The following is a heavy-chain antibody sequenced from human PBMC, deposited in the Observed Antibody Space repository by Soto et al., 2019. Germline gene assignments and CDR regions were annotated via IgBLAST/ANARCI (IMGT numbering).Heavy chain of an antibody. Sequence: QVQLVQSGAEVKKPGSSVKVSCKASGGTFSSYTISWVRQAPGQVLEWMGRIIPILGIANYAQKFQGRVTITADKSTSTAYMELSSLRSEDTAVYYCASYGDYVMYYYYGMDVWGQVTKVTVSS. J-gene: IGHJ6*02. CDR2: IIPILGIA. D-gene: IGHD4-17*01. CDR3: ASYGDYVMYYYYGMDV. CDR1: GGTFSSYT. V-gene: IGHV1-69*02.